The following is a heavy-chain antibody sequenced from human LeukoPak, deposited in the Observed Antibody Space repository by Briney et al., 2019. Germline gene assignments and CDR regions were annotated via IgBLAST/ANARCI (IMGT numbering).Heavy chain of an antibody. V-gene: IGHV3-53*01. CDR2: IYSGGST. CDR1: GFTVSSNY. CDR3: ARDYYYDSSGPT. D-gene: IGHD3-22*01. J-gene: IGHJ5*02. Sequence: GGSLRLSCAASGFTVSSNYMSWVRQAPGKGLEWVSFIYSGGSTYYADSVKGRFTISRDNSKNTLYLQMNSLRAEDTAVYYCARDYYYDSSGPTWGQGTLVTVSS.